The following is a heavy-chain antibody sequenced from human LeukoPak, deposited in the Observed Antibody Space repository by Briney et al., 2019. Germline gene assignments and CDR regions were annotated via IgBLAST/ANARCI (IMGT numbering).Heavy chain of an antibody. D-gene: IGHD4-23*01. Sequence: QPGGSLRLSCAASGFTFSSYSMNWVRQAPGKGLEWVSYISSSSSTIYYADSVKGRFTISRDNAKNSLYLQMNSLRAEDTAVYYCASSRIPGGVHNFYYGMDVWGQGTTVTVSS. CDR2: ISSSSSTI. V-gene: IGHV3-48*04. CDR3: ASSRIPGGVHNFYYGMDV. CDR1: GFTFSSYS. J-gene: IGHJ6*02.